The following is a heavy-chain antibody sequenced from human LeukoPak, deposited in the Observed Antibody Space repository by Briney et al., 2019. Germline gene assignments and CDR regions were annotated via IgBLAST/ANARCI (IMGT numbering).Heavy chain of an antibody. CDR2: ISSSATTI. CDR1: GFTFSNYE. CDR3: ARDVAPIDY. Sequence: GGSLRLSCAASGFTFSNYETNWVRQAPGKGLEWISYISSSATTIYYADSVEGRFTISRDNAKNSLYLQMNSLRAEDTAVYYCARDVAPIDYWGQGTLVTVPS. J-gene: IGHJ4*02. V-gene: IGHV3-48*03.